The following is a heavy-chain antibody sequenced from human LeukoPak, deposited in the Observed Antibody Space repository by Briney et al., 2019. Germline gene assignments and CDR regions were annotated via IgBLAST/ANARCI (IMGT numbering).Heavy chain of an antibody. CDR1: GDTVSSNSAA. Sequence: SKTLSLTCDISGDTVSSNSAAWNWIRQSPSRGLEWLGRTYYRSKWYYDYAVSVKSRITISPDTSKNQFSLQLNSVTADDTAVYYCARGFALDFRGQGTMVTVSS. J-gene: IGHJ3*01. V-gene: IGHV6-1*01. CDR3: ARGFALDF. CDR2: TYYRSKWYY.